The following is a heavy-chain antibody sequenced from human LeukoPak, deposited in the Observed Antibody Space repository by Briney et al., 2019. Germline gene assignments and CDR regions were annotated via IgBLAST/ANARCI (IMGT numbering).Heavy chain of an antibody. V-gene: IGHV3-23*01. Sequence: PPGGSLRLSCAASGLTFSSFGMSWVRQAPGKGLEWVSAITGSGYTTYYADSVKGRFTISRDNSKNTVSLQMYSLRAEDTAVYYCGSTEGTSTYSAWGSYRLDSWGQGTLVTVAS. CDR2: ITGSGYTT. CDR1: GLTFSSFG. J-gene: IGHJ4*02. CDR3: GSTEGTSTYSAWGSYRLDS. D-gene: IGHD3-16*02.